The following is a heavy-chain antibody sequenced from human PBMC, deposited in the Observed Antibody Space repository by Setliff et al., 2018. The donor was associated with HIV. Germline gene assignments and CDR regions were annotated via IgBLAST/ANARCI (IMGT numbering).Heavy chain of an antibody. CDR1: GYSFSSHW. CDR3: ARRPSGGWDHFFDY. V-gene: IGHV5-51*01. D-gene: IGHD6-19*01. CDR2: IYPGDSDT. Sequence: PGESLKISCKGSGYSFSSHWIAWLRQMPGKGLECMGIIYPGDSDTRYSPSFQGQVTMSADKSITSAYLQWSSLKASDTAMYYCARRPSGGWDHFFDYWGQGTLVTVSS. J-gene: IGHJ4*02.